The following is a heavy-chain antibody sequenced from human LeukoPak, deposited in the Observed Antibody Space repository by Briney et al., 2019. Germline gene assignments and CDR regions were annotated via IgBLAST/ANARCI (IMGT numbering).Heavy chain of an antibody. Sequence: ASVKVSCKASGGTFSSYTISWVRQAPGQGLEWMGWISAYNGGTNYAQKFQGRVTMTTDTSTNTAYMELRSLRSDDTAVYYCAREGKQWLQYYFDYWGQGTLVTVSS. V-gene: IGHV1-18*01. CDR3: AREGKQWLQYYFDY. D-gene: IGHD6-19*01. J-gene: IGHJ4*02. CDR2: ISAYNGGT. CDR1: GGTFSSYT.